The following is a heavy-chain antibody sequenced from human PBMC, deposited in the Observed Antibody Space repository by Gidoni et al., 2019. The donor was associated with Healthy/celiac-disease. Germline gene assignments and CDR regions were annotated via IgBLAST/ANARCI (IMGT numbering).Heavy chain of an antibody. D-gene: IGHD3-16*02. CDR3: ASSQFGGVIVYYFDY. V-gene: IGHV4-30-4*08. CDR1: GGSISSGDYY. Sequence: QVQLQESGPGLVKPSQTLSLPCTVSGGSISSGDYYWSWIRQPPGKGLEWIGYIYYSGSTYYNPSLKSRVTISVDTSKNQFSLKLSSVTAADTAVYYCASSQFGGVIVYYFDYWGQGTLVTVSS. CDR2: IYYSGST. J-gene: IGHJ4*02.